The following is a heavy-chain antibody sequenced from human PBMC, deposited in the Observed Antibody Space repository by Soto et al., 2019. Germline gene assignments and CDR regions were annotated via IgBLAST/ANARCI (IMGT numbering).Heavy chain of an antibody. D-gene: IGHD1-26*01. J-gene: IGHJ4*02. CDR3: AKGSYSGVYSDFDY. CDR1: GFTFSSYD. Sequence: QVQLVESGGGVVQPGRSLRLSCAASGFTFSSYDIHWVRQAPGKGLEWVAVISYDGSNKYYADSVKGRFTLSRDNSKNTLYLQMNSLRAGDTAVYYCAKGSYSGVYSDFDYWGQGTLVTVSS. CDR2: ISYDGSNK. V-gene: IGHV3-30*18.